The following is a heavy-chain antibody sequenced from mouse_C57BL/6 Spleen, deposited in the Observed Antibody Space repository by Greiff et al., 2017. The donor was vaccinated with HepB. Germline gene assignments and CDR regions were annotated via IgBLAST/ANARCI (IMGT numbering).Heavy chain of an antibody. D-gene: IGHD1-1*01. CDR3: ARGGITTVEGADY. Sequence: QVQLQQPGAELVKPGASVKLSCKASGYTFTSYWMQWVKQRPGQGLEWIGEIDPSDSYTNYNQKFKGKATLTVDTSSSTAYMQLSSLTSEDSAVYYCARGGITTVEGADYWGQGTTLTVSS. CDR2: IDPSDSYT. CDR1: GYTFTSYW. V-gene: IGHV1-50*01. J-gene: IGHJ2*01.